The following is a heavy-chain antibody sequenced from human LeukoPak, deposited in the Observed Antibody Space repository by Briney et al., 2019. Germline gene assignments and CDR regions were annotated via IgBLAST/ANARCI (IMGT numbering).Heavy chain of an antibody. V-gene: IGHV1-8*01. CDR2: MNPNSGNK. CDR3: ARGSLPSYYDYVWGASGAFDI. J-gene: IGHJ3*02. CDR1: GYTFTSYD. Sequence: EASVKVSCKASGYTFTSYDINWVRQATGQGLEWMGWMNPNSGNKGYAQKLQGRVTMTRNTSISTAYMELSSLRSEDTAVYYCARGSLPSYYDYVWGASGAFDIWGQGTMVTVSS. D-gene: IGHD3-16*01.